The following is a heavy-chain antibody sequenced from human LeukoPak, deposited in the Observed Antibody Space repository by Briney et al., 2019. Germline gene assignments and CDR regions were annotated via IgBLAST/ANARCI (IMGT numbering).Heavy chain of an antibody. J-gene: IGHJ4*02. D-gene: IGHD6-19*01. CDR2: ISSNGGST. CDR3: ARSSTGYSSLNGFDY. CDR1: GFTFSSYA. Sequence: GGSLRLSCSASGFTFSSYAMHWVRQAPGKGLEYVSAISSNGGSTYYADSVKGRFTISRDNSKNTLYLQMNSLRAEDTAVYYCARSSTGYSSLNGFDYWGQGTLVTVSS. V-gene: IGHV3-64*04.